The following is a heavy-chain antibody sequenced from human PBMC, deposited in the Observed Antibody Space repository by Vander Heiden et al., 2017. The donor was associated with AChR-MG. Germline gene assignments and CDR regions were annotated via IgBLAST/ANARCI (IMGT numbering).Heavy chain of an antibody. CDR1: GIPFPHYP. Sequence: EVQLLAAGGGLVRRGGSRAPTRAATGIPFPHYPMSWVRQAPGKGLEWVAGISGSDGRVYYADSVKGRFTIARDNSKDTLYLQMHSLTDEDTALYYCAKGVFVVVVVGTQDNCFDAWGQGTLVTVSS. J-gene: IGHJ5*02. D-gene: IGHD2-15*01. V-gene: IGHV3-23*01. CDR3: AKGVFVVVVVGTQDNCFDA. CDR2: ISGSDGRV.